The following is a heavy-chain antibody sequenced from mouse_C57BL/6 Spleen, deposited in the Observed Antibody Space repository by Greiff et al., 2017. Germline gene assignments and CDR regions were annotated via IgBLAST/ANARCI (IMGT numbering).Heavy chain of an antibody. D-gene: IGHD1-1*01. V-gene: IGHV1-81*01. CDR3: ARGATVVPWY. CDR2: IYPRSGNT. Sequence: QVQLKESGAELARPGASVKLSCKASGYTFTSYGISWVKQRTGQGLEWIGEIYPRSGNTYYNEKFKGKATLTADKSSSTAYMELRSLTSEDSAVYFCARGATVVPWYWGQGTSVTVSS. J-gene: IGHJ4*01. CDR1: GYTFTSYG.